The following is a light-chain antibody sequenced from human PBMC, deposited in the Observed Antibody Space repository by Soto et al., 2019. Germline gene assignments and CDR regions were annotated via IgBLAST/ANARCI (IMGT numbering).Light chain of an antibody. Sequence: QSVLTQPPSASGTPGQRVTISCSGSSSDIGSNVVYWYQQFPRTAPKLLIYSNNQRPSGVPDRFSGSKSGTSASLAISGLQSEDEADYYCAACDDSGPLVVFGGGTKLTVL. CDR1: SSDIGSNV. J-gene: IGLJ2*01. CDR3: AACDDSGPLVV. CDR2: SNN. V-gene: IGLV1-44*01.